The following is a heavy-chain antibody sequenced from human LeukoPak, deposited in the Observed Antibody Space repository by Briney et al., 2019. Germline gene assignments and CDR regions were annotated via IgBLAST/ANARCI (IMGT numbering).Heavy chain of an antibody. CDR3: ARGRRGWVVVAATRRWFDP. V-gene: IGHV4-34*01. Sequence: SETLSLTCAVYGGSFSGYYWSRLRQPPGKELEWIGELNHSGSTNYNPSLKSRVTISVDTSKNQFSLKLSSVTAADTAVYYCARGRRGWVVVAATRRWFDPWGQGTLASVPS. J-gene: IGHJ5*02. D-gene: IGHD2-15*01. CDR2: LNHSGST. CDR1: GGSFSGYY.